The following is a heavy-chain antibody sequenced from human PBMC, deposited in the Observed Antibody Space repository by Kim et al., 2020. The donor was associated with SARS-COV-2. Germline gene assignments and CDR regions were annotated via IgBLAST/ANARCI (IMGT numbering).Heavy chain of an antibody. CDR3: ATGKTYPHYYHGMDV. J-gene: IGHJ6*02. V-gene: IGHV4-31*02. D-gene: IGHD6-13*01. Sequence: PALKSRVTISVDTAKNQFSLKLSSVTAADTAVYYCATGKTYPHYYHGMDVWGQGTTVTVSS.